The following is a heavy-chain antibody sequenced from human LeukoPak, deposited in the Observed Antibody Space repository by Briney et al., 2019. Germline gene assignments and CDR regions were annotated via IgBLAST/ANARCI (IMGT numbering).Heavy chain of an antibody. V-gene: IGHV1-69*05. J-gene: IGHJ6*03. D-gene: IGHD3-10*01. CDR1: GGTFSSYA. CDR2: IIPIFGTA. CDR3: ARVAMVRGVGYYYYMDV. Sequence: SVKVSCKASGGTFSSYAISWVRQAPGQGLEWMGGIIPIFGTANYAQKFQGRVTITTDESTSTAYMELSSLRSEDTAVYYCARVAMVRGVGYYYYMDVWGKGTTVTVSS.